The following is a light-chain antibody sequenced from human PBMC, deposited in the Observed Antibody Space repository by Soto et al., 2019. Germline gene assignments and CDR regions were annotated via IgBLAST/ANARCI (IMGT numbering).Light chain of an antibody. Sequence: DIVMTQSPLSLPVTPGEPASISCRSSESLLHSNGYNYLDWYLQKPGQSPQLLIFLGSNRASGVPERLGGSGSGTDFTLKISRVEAEDVGVYYCMKALQTPWAFGQGTKVDIK. J-gene: IGKJ1*01. CDR3: MKALQTPWA. CDR1: ESLLHSNGYNY. V-gene: IGKV2-28*01. CDR2: LGS.